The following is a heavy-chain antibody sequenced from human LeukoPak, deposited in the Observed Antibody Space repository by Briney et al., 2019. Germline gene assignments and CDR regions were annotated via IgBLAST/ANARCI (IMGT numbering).Heavy chain of an antibody. Sequence: GGSLRLSCAASGLTVSSYSMNWVRQGPEKGLEWVSYISSSSSTIYYAASVKGRFTISRDNAKNSLYLQMNSLRDEDTAVYYCARDVAAGRGYYYYGMDVWGQGTTVTVSS. V-gene: IGHV3-48*02. CDR1: GLTVSSYS. CDR2: ISSSSSTI. D-gene: IGHD6-13*01. CDR3: ARDVAAGRGYYYYGMDV. J-gene: IGHJ6*02.